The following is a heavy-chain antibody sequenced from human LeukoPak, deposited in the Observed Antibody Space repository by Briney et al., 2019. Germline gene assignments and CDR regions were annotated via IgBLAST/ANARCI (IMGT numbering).Heavy chain of an antibody. D-gene: IGHD3-10*01. J-gene: IGHJ4*02. CDR1: GFTFSSYA. CDR3: AKSLSGSPQYFDY. Sequence: GGSLRLSCAASGFTFSSYAMSWVRQAPGKGLEWVSGIIDNGYITYYANSVRGRFTISRDNSKNTLFLQMNSLRAEDTAVYYCAKSLSGSPQYFDYWGPGTLVTVSS. V-gene: IGHV3-23*01. CDR2: IIDNGYIT.